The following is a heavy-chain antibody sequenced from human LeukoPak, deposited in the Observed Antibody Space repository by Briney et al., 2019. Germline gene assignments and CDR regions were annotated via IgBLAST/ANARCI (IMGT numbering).Heavy chain of an antibody. CDR2: ISWNSYRI. CDR1: GFTFDDYA. V-gene: IGHV3-9*01. Sequence: GGSLRLSCAVSGFTFDDYAMHWVRQAPGKGLEWVSGISWNSYRIGYADSVKGRFTISRDNAKNSLYLQMNSLRAEDTAVYYCARAPETKSGYVFFDDWGQGTLVTVSS. D-gene: IGHD5-12*01. J-gene: IGHJ4*02. CDR3: ARAPETKSGYVFFDD.